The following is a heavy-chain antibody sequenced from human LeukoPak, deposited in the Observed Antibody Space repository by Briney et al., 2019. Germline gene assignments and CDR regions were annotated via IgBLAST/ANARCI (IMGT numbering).Heavy chain of an antibody. Sequence: GASVMVSCKASGYTFTSYYMHWVRQAPGQGLEWMGWINPNSGGTNYAQKFQGRVTMTRDTSISTAYMELSRLRSDDTAVYYCARLGDDYVWGSGGHWGQGTLVTVSS. D-gene: IGHD3-16*01. J-gene: IGHJ4*02. CDR3: ARLGDDYVWGSGGH. V-gene: IGHV1-2*02. CDR2: INPNSGGT. CDR1: GYTFTSYY.